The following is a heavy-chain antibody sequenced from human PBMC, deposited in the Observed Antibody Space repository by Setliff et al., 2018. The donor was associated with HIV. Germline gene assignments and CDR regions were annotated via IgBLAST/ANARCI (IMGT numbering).Heavy chain of an antibody. CDR2: MNPNSGNT. D-gene: IGHD3-16*02. CDR1: GYIFTTYD. V-gene: IGHV1-8*02. J-gene: IGHJ6*03. CDR3: ARGIKLVGGVIVGSMDV. Sequence: ASVKVSCKASGYIFTTYDINWVRQATGQGLEWMGRMNPNSGNTGYAQEIQGRVTMTRNTSISTAYMDLSSLRSEDTAVYYCARGIKLVGGVIVGSMDVWGKGTTVTVSS.